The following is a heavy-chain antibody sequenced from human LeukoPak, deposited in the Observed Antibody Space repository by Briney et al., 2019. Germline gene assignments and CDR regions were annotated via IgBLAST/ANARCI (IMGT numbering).Heavy chain of an antibody. CDR1: GYTFTSYG. D-gene: IGHD2-21*02. Sequence: ASVKVSCKASGYTFTSYGISWVRQAPGQGLEWMGGIIPIFGTANYAQKLQGRVTMTTDTSTSTAYMELRSLRSDDTAVYYCARVIGDHDAFDIWGQGTMVTVSS. CDR2: IIPIFGTA. V-gene: IGHV1-18*01. J-gene: IGHJ3*02. CDR3: ARVIGDHDAFDI.